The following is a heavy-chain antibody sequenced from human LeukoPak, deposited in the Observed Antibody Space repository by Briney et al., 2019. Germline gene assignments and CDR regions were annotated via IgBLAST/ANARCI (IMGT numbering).Heavy chain of an antibody. D-gene: IGHD5-24*01. V-gene: IGHV4-34*01. CDR1: RGSISSYY. CDR3: ASRMATIRSSDY. Sequence: SETLSLTCTVSRGSISSYYWSWIRQPPGKGLEWIGEINHSGSTNYNPSLKSRVTISVDTSKNQFSLKLSSVTAADTAVYYCASRMATIRSSDYWGQGTLVTVSS. CDR2: INHSGST. J-gene: IGHJ4*02.